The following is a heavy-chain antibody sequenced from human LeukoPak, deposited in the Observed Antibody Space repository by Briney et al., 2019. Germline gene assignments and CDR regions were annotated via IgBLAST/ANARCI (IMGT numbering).Heavy chain of an antibody. CDR1: GGNLSGYY. D-gene: IGHD4-17*01. CDR3: ARGGGDYGDSKYNWFDP. Sequence: PPRTLSLTSAGYGGNLSGYYWSSICQTPGKGLEWIGEINHIGRTHDNPSLKSRVTISVDTSKNQFSLKLSSVTAADTAVYYCARGGGDYGDSKYNWFDPWGQGTLVTVSS. CDR2: INHIGRT. V-gene: IGHV4-34*01. J-gene: IGHJ5*02.